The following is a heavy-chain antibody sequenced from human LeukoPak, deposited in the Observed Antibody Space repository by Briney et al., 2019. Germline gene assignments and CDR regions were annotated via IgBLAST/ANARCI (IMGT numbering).Heavy chain of an antibody. Sequence: GGSLRLSCAASGFTFSSYWMSWVRQAPGKGLEWVANIKQDGSEKYYVDSVKGRFTISRDNAKNSLYLQMNSLRAEDTAVYYCAKGGIAAAEVIDYWGQGTLVTVSS. CDR3: AKGGIAAAEVIDY. CDR1: GFTFSSYW. CDR2: IKQDGSEK. V-gene: IGHV3-7*03. J-gene: IGHJ4*02. D-gene: IGHD6-13*01.